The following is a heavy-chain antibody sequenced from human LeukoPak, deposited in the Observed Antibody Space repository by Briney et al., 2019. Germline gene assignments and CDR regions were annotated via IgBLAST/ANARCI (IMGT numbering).Heavy chain of an antibody. Sequence: PGGSLRLSCAASGFTVSSNYMSWVRQAPGKGLEWVSVIYSGGSTYYADSVKGRFTISRDNSKNTLYLQMDSLRAEDTAKYYCAKSLLTTASGTGRAFDIWGQGTVVTVS. CDR1: GFTVSSNY. CDR3: AKSLLTTASGTGRAFDI. J-gene: IGHJ3*02. CDR2: IYSGGST. D-gene: IGHD1-26*01. V-gene: IGHV3-66*01.